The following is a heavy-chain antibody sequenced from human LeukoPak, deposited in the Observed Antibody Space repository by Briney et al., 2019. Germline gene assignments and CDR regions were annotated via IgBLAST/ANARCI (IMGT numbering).Heavy chain of an antibody. CDR3: ARQGVAVASHAFDI. Sequence: SETLSLTCTVSGGSISSYYWSWIRQPPGKGLEWIGYIYYSGSTNYNPSLKSRVTISVDTSKNQFSLKLSSVTAADTAVYYCARQGVAVASHAFDIWGQGTMVTVSS. J-gene: IGHJ3*02. CDR1: GGSISSYY. CDR2: IYYSGST. D-gene: IGHD6-19*01. V-gene: IGHV4-59*08.